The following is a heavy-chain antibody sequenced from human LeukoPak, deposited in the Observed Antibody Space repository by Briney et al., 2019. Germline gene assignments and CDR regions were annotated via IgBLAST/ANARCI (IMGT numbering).Heavy chain of an antibody. D-gene: IGHD2-15*01. J-gene: IGHJ4*02. Sequence: GGSLRLSCAASGFTVSSTYMSWVRQAPGKGLEWVSVIYSGGNVYYIESVKGRFTISRDTSKNTLYLQMNSLRAEDTAVYFCAGRHCSGGGCYFAGADPFDYWGQGTLVTVSS. CDR3: AGRHCSGGGCYFAGADPFDY. V-gene: IGHV3-53*01. CDR2: IYSGGNV. CDR1: GFTVSSTY.